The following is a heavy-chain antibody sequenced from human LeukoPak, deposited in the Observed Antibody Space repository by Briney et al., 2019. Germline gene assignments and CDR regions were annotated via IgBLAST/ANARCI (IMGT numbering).Heavy chain of an antibody. J-gene: IGHJ4*02. CDR1: GYSFTSYW. CDR3: ARLQYYYDSSGAPYFDY. D-gene: IGHD3-22*01. V-gene: IGHV5-51*01. CDR2: IYPGDSDT. Sequence: GESLKISCKGSGYSFTSYWIGWVRQMPGKGLEWMGIIYPGDSDTRYSPSFQGQVTISADKSISTAYLQWSSLKASDTAMYYCARLQYYYDSSGAPYFDYWGQGTLVTASS.